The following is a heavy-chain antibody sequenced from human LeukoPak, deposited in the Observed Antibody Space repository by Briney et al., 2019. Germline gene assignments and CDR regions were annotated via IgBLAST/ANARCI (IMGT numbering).Heavy chain of an antibody. Sequence: SETLSLTCTVSGGSISSYYWSWIRQPPGKGLEWIGYIYYSGSTNYNPSLKSRVIISVDTSKNQFSLKLSSVTAADTAVYYCARARYRYRSWPLFDYWGQGTLVTVSS. J-gene: IGHJ4*02. CDR2: IYYSGST. V-gene: IGHV4-59*01. CDR3: ARARYRYRSWPLFDY. D-gene: IGHD6-13*01. CDR1: GGSISSYY.